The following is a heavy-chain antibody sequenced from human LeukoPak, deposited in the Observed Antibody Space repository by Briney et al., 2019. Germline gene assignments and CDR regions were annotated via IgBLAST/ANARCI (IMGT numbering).Heavy chain of an antibody. Sequence: SETLSLTCTVSGGSISSSSYYWSWIRQPPGEGLEWIGYIYYSGTTNYNPSLKSRVTISVDTSKNQFSLKLSSVTAADTAVYYCARHVDSGGYYFRFDYWGQGTLVTVSS. D-gene: IGHD3-22*01. J-gene: IGHJ4*02. CDR3: ARHVDSGGYYFRFDY. CDR1: GGSISSSSYY. CDR2: IYYSGTT. V-gene: IGHV4-61*05.